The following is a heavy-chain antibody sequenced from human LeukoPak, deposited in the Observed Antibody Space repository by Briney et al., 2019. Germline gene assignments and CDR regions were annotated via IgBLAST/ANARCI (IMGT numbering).Heavy chain of an antibody. CDR3: ARDGYYYALGSTNWFDP. V-gene: IGHV3-53*01. CDR2: IYTGGGR. CDR1: GFTVSSYY. J-gene: IGHJ5*02. D-gene: IGHD3-10*01. Sequence: GRSLRPSCAASGFTVSSYYMNWVRQAPGKELGWVSVIYTGGGRYYADSVRGRFTISRDTSKNMVFLQMNSLRVEDTAVYYGARDGYYYALGSTNWFDPWGQGTLVSVSS.